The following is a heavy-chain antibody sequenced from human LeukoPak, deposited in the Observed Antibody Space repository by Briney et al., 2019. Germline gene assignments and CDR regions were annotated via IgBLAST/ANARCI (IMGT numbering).Heavy chain of an antibody. J-gene: IGHJ5*02. Sequence: SQTLSLTCAISGDSVSSNSAAWNWIRQSPSRGLEWLGRTYYRSKWYNDYAVSVKSRITINPDTSKNQFSLQLNSVTPEDTAVYYCARYRYSSSWYGGYNWFDPWGQGTLVTVSS. V-gene: IGHV6-1*01. D-gene: IGHD6-13*01. CDR3: ARYRYSSSWYGGYNWFDP. CDR1: GDSVSSNSAA. CDR2: TYYRSKWYN.